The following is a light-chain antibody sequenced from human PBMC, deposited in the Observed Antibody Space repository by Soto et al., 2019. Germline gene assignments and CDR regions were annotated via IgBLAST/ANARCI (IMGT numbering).Light chain of an antibody. J-gene: IGKJ4*01. CDR1: QGISSY. V-gene: IGKV1-8*01. CDR3: QQYYSYRLT. CDR2: AAS. Sequence: AIRMTQSPSSLSASTGDRVTITCRASQGISSYLAWYQQKPGKAPKLLIYAASTLQSGVPSRFSGSGSGTDFTLTISCLQSADFATYYCQQYYSYRLTFGGGTKVEIK.